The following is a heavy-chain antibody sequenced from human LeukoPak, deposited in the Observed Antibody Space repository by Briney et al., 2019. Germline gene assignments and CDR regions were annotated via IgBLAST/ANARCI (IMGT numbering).Heavy chain of an antibody. CDR3: VGAGSSYYYFDY. CDR2: IYYSGST. CDR1: GGSISSYY. J-gene: IGHJ4*02. V-gene: IGHV4-59*01. Sequence: SETLSLTCTVSGGSISSYYWSWIRQPPGKGLEWIGYIYYSGSTNYNPSLKSRVTISVDTFKNQFSLKLSSVTAADTAVYYCVGAGSSYYYFDYWGQGTLVTVSS. D-gene: IGHD6-13*01.